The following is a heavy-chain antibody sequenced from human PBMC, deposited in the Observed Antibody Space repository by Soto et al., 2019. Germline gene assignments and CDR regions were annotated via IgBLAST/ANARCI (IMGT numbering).Heavy chain of an antibody. Sequence: EVQLVESGGGLVQPGESLRLSCAASGFTFDYYWMHWVRQAPGKGLVWVSRVHSGGTTTTYADSVKGRFTISRDNDRNTVSLQMSSLRAEDTAIYYCARGDRGDFDLWGHGTMVTVSS. CDR3: ARGDRGDFDL. V-gene: IGHV3-74*01. CDR1: GFTFDYYW. J-gene: IGHJ3*01. D-gene: IGHD3-16*01. CDR2: VHSGGTTT.